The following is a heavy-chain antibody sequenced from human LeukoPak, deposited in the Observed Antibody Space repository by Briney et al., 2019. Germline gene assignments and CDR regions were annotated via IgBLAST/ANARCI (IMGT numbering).Heavy chain of an antibody. CDR1: GFTFRNCA. CDR2: ISGSGGTT. CDR3: AKSTFTYHYDSSGYCDS. Sequence: GASLRLSCATSGFTFRNCAMSWVRQAPGKGLEWVSGISGSGGTTDYIDSVKGRFTISRDNSKNTLYLQMNSLRVEDTAVYYCAKSTFTYHYDSSGYCDSWGQGTLVTVSS. V-gene: IGHV3-23*01. J-gene: IGHJ4*02. D-gene: IGHD3-22*01.